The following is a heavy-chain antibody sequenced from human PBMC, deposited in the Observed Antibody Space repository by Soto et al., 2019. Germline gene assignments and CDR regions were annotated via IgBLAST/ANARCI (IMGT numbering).Heavy chain of an antibody. CDR1: GFTFSSYG. Sequence: QVQLVESGGGVVQPGRSLRLSCAASGFTFSSYGMHWVRQAPGKGLEWVAVISYDGSNKYYADSVKGRFTISRDNSKNTLCMRVNGLRAEDTAVYYCAKDGRPNYCCGMDVWGQGTTVTVSS. CDR3: AKDGRPNYCCGMDV. V-gene: IGHV3-30*18. CDR2: ISYDGSNK. D-gene: IGHD6-25*01. J-gene: IGHJ6*02.